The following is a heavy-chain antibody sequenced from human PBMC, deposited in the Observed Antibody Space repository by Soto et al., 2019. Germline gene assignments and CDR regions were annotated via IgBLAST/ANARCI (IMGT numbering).Heavy chain of an antibody. V-gene: IGHV3-23*01. D-gene: IGHD2-15*01. CDR1: GFTFSSYA. Sequence: EVQLLESGGGLVQPGGSLRLSCAASGFTFSSYAMSWVRQAPGKGLEWVSAISGSGVSTYYADSVKGRFTISRDNYKNTLYLQTNSLRDEDTAVYCCEKDPYCGNCVAHCDGVDVWAQGTAVTVSS. CDR3: EKDPYCGNCVAHCDGVDV. CDR2: ISGSGVST. J-gene: IGHJ6*02.